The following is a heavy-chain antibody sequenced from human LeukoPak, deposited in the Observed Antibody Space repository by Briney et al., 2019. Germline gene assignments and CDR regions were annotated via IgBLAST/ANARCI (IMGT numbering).Heavy chain of an antibody. CDR1: GIIFSSYA. V-gene: IGHV3-23*01. D-gene: IGHD1-14*01. J-gene: IGHJ4*02. Sequence: PGGSLRLSCVASGIIFSSYAMNWVRQAPGKGLEWVSAINGNGGSTYYADSVKGRFTISRDNAKNSLYLQMNSLRDEDTAVYYCARDSERKPFDYWGQGTLVTVSS. CDR3: ARDSERKPFDY. CDR2: INGNGGST.